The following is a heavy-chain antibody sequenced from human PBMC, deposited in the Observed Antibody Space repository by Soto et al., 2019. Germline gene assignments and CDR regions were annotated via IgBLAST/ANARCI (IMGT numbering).Heavy chain of an antibody. CDR2: IYYSGST. J-gene: IGHJ6*02. D-gene: IGHD3-22*01. Sequence: PSETLSLTCTVPGGSISSYYWSWIRQPPGKGLEWIGYIYYSGSTNYNPSLKSRVTISVDTSKNQFSLKLSSVTAADTAVYYCARDAASESYYYDSSGYSYYYYGMDVWGQGTTVTVSS. CDR1: GGSISSYY. V-gene: IGHV4-59*01. CDR3: ARDAASESYYYDSSGYSYYYYGMDV.